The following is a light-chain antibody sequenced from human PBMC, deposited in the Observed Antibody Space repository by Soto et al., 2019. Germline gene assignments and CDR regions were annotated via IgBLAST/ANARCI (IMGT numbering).Light chain of an antibody. Sequence: DIQMTQSPSTLSASVGDRVTITCRASQSISDSLAWYQQKPGKAPKLLIYEASSLKSGVPSRFSGSRSGTEYPLTISSLQPDDFATYYCQQYNGYWTFGQGTKVESK. CDR2: EAS. CDR1: QSISDS. J-gene: IGKJ1*01. V-gene: IGKV1-5*03. CDR3: QQYNGYWT.